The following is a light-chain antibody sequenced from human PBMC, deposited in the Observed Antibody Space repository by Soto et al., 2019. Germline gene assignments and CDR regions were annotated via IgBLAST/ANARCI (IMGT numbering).Light chain of an antibody. V-gene: IGLV2-14*03. J-gene: IGLJ2*01. CDR2: DVT. CDR1: SNDIGTYNY. Sequence: QSALTQPASVSGSPGQSITISCTGTSNDIGTYNYVSWYQQHPGKAPKLMIYDVTARPSGVSNRFSGSKSGNTASLTISGLQSDDEADYYCSSCTSSTTHVTFGGGTQLTVL. CDR3: SSCTSSTTHVT.